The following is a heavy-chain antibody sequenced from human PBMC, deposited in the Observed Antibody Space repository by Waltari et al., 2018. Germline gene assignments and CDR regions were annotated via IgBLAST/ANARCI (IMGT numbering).Heavy chain of an antibody. D-gene: IGHD2-15*01. Sequence: EVQLLESGGGLVQPGGSLRLSCAASGFTFSSYAMSWVRQAPGKGLEWVSAISGSGGSTYYADSVKGRFTISRDNAKNSLYLQMNSLRAEDTAVYYCARYIVVVVAATPSGDAFDIWGQGTMVIVSS. CDR2: ISGSGGST. CDR3: ARYIVVVVAATPSGDAFDI. V-gene: IGHV3-23*01. CDR1: GFTFSSYA. J-gene: IGHJ3*02.